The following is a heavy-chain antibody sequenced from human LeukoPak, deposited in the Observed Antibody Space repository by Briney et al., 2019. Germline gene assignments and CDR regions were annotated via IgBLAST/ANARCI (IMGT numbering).Heavy chain of an antibody. V-gene: IGHV3-23*01. Sequence: LPGGSLRLSCVASGFTFKSYVMNWVRQAPGKGLEWLATIYGSGVSISYADSVKGRLSISRDNSNNTLYLQMNSLRAEDTAMYYCAKDLGWELPAEAYWGQGILVTVSS. D-gene: IGHD1-26*01. J-gene: IGHJ4*02. CDR2: IYGSGVSI. CDR3: AKDLGWELPAEAY. CDR1: GFTFKSYV.